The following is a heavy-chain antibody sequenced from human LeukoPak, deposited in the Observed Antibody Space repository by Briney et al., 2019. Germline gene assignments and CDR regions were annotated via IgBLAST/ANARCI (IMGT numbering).Heavy chain of an antibody. CDR1: GFTFSSYW. D-gene: IGHD1-26*01. Sequence: GGSLRLSCAASGFTFSSYWMSWVRQAPGKGLEWVANIKQDGSEKYYVDSVKGRFTISRDNAKNSLYLQMNSLRAEDTAVYYCARFEGARGACELPINNWFDPWGQGTLVTVSS. CDR2: IKQDGSEK. J-gene: IGHJ5*02. V-gene: IGHV3-7*01. CDR3: ARFEGARGACELPINNWFDP.